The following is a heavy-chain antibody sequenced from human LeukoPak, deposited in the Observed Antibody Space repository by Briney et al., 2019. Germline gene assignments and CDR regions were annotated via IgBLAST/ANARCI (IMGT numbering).Heavy chain of an antibody. CDR1: GASITTYY. Sequence: PSETLSLTCTVSGASITTYYWTWIRQPPGKGLEWIGYIDHSGSTSYNPSLKSRVTISLDTSRNQFSLRLSSVTAADTAVYFCAREYSTSSEGDYFDYWGQGSLVTVSS. CDR2: IDHSGST. D-gene: IGHD6-6*01. J-gene: IGHJ4*02. CDR3: AREYSTSSEGDYFDY. V-gene: IGHV4-59*01.